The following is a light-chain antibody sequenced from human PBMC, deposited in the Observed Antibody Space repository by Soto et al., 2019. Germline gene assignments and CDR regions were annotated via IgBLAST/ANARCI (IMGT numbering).Light chain of an antibody. J-gene: IGKJ5*01. CDR1: QRISSN. CDR2: GAS. Sequence: EVVMTQSPATVSLSPGEXXTLSCRASQRISSNLAWYQQRRGQAPRLLIYGASTRAPGIPARFSGSGSGTEFTLTISSLQSEDFAVYYCQQYNNWPRTFGQGTRLEI. CDR3: QQYNNWPRT. V-gene: IGKV3-15*01.